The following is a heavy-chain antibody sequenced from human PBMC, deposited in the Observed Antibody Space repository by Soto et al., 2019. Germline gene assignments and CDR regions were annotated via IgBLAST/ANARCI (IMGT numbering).Heavy chain of an antibody. D-gene: IGHD3-10*01. Sequence: QVQLVQSGAEVKKPGASVKVSCRASGFTFTSYAISWVRQAPGQGLEWMGWISAYNDNTNYAQKLQGRVTMTTAPSASTAYRELRSLRRDVTAVYYCARGWFGEFVSYVDYWGQGTLVTVSS. J-gene: IGHJ4*02. CDR1: GFTFTSYA. V-gene: IGHV1-18*01. CDR3: ARGWFGEFVSYVDY. CDR2: ISAYNDNT.